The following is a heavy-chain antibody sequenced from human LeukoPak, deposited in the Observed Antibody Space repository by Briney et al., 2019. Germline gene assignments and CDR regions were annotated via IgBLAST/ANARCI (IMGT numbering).Heavy chain of an antibody. D-gene: IGHD3-9*01. V-gene: IGHV4-34*01. CDR2: INHSGST. CDR3: ARGLVYYDILTGYYFYYFDY. Sequence: PSETLSLTGAVYGGPFIGYYWSWIRKPPGKGLEWIGGINHSGSTNYNPSLKSRVTISVDTSKNQFSLKLSSVTAADTAVYYCARGLVYYDILTGYYFYYFDYWGQGTLVTVSS. J-gene: IGHJ4*02. CDR1: GGPFIGYY.